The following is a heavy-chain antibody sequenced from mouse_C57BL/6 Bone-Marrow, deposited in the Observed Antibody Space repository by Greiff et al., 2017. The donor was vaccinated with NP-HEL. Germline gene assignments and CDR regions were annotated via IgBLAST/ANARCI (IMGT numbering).Heavy chain of an antibody. CDR2: IYPGSGST. V-gene: IGHV1-55*01. J-gene: IGHJ4*01. D-gene: IGHD1-1*01. Sequence: VQLQQPGAELVKPGASVKMSCKASGYTFTSYWITWVKQRPGQGLEWIGDIYPGSGSTNYNEKFKSKATLTVDTSSSTAYMQLSSLTSEDSVVYYCARSVYYYGSSPRYYAMDYWGQGTSVTVSS. CDR1: GYTFTSYW. CDR3: ARSVYYYGSSPRYYAMDY.